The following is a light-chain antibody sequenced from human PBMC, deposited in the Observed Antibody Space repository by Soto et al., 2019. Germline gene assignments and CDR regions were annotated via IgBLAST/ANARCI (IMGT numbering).Light chain of an antibody. Sequence: EIVLTQSPGTLSLSPGERATLSCRASQSVSNRYLAWYQHKPGQAPRLLIYGASTRAIGVPARFSGSGSGTDFTLTISSLQPEDFAVYYCQQYGSSPPITFGQGTRLEIK. V-gene: IGKV3-20*01. CDR1: QSVSNRY. J-gene: IGKJ5*01. CDR3: QQYGSSPPIT. CDR2: GAS.